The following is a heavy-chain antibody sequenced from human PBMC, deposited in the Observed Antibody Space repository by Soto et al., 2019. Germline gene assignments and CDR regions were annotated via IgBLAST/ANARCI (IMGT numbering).Heavy chain of an antibody. CDR1: GGSISSYY. CDR2: IYYSGST. Sequence: SETLSLTCTVSGGSISSYYWSWIRQPPGKGLEWIGYIYYSGSTNYNPSLKSRVTISVDTSKNQFCLKLSYVTAADTAVYYFARLTTYPQMAFFEYGMDVWGQGTTVTVSS. D-gene: IGHD4-17*01. V-gene: IGHV4-59*01. J-gene: IGHJ6*02. CDR3: ARLTTYPQMAFFEYGMDV.